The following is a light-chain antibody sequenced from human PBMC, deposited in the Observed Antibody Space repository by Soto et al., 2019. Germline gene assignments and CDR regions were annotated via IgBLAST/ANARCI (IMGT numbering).Light chain of an antibody. J-gene: IGLJ1*01. CDR2: EVS. CDR3: SLYTSENTYV. V-gene: IGLV2-14*03. CDR1: SGDIGSYNR. Sequence: SVLTQPASVSGSPGQSITISCTGTSGDIGSYNRVSWYQQHPGKAPKLIIYEVSKRPSGVPDRFSGSKSGNTASLTVSGLQSDDEADYYCSLYTSENTYVFGTGTKVTVL.